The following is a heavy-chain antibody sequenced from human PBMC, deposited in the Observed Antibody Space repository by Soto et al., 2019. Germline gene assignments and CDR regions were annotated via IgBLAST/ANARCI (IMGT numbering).Heavy chain of an antibody. CDR1: GGTFSRYT. V-gene: IGHV1-69*02. D-gene: IGHD2-15*01. CDR3: VVAGAFDI. CDR2: IIPILGIA. J-gene: IGHJ3*02. Sequence: SVKVSWQASGGTFSRYTISWVRQAPGQGLEWMGRIIPILGIANYAQKFQGRVTITADKSTSTAYMELSSLRSEDTAVYYCVVAGAFDIWGQGTMVTVSS.